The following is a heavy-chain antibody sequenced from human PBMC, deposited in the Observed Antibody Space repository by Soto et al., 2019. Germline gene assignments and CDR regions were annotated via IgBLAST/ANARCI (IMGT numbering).Heavy chain of an antibody. CDR3: ARQGYCSTTVCSTVDY. D-gene: IGHD2-2*02. Sequence: HGESLKISCKGSGYSFTSYWIGWVRQMPGKGLEWLGIIYPGDSHTRYSPSFQGQVTISADKSISTAYLQWNSLKASDTAIYYCARQGYCSTTVCSTVDYWGQGTPVTVSS. V-gene: IGHV5-51*01. J-gene: IGHJ4*02. CDR1: GYSFTSYW. CDR2: IYPGDSHT.